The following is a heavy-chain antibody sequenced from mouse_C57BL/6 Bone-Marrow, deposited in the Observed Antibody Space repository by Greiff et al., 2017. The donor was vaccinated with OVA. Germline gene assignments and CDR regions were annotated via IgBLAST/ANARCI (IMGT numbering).Heavy chain of an antibody. CDR2: IYPSDSET. CDR1: GYTFTSYW. V-gene: IGHV1-61*01. Sequence: QVQLQQSGAELVRPGSSVKLSCKASGYTFTSYWMDWVKQRPGQGLEWIGNIYPSDSETHYNQKFKDKATLTVDKSSSTAYMQLSSLTSEDSAVYYCARGGVAWFVYWGQGTLVTVSA. D-gene: IGHD1-1*01. J-gene: IGHJ3*01. CDR3: ARGGVAWFVY.